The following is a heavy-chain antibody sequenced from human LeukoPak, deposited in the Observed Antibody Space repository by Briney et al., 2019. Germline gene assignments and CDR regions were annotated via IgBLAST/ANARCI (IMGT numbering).Heavy chain of an antibody. CDR2: IGVGGGYI. CDR3: ASHSGSYSNWFDP. Sequence: TGGSLRLSCTTAGFTFSRYAMSWVRQAPGKGLEWVSAIGVGGGYIYYADSVKGRFTISRDNSKNALYLQMNSLGADDTAVYYCASHSGSYSNWFDPWGQGTLVTVSS. V-gene: IGHV3-23*01. D-gene: IGHD1-26*01. J-gene: IGHJ5*02. CDR1: GFTFSRYA.